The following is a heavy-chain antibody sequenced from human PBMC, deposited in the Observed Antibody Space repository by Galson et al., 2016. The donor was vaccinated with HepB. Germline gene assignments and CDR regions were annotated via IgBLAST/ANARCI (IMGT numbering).Heavy chain of an antibody. CDR1: GFTFSNAW. D-gene: IGHD1-26*01. Sequence: SLRLSCAASGFTFSNAWMSWVRQAPGKGLEWVGRVKSKTDGGTTDYAAPVEGRFTIARDDPKNTLYLQMNSLKTEDTAVYYCSTFGGGRIVGAQSPWGQGTLVTVSS. CDR3: STFGGGRIVGAQSP. CDR2: VKSKTDGGTT. J-gene: IGHJ5*02. V-gene: IGHV3-15*01.